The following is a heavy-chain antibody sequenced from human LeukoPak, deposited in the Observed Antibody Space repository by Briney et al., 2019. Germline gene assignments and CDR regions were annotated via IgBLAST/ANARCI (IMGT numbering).Heavy chain of an antibody. Sequence: SETLSLTCTVSGGSISSYYWSWIRQPVGKGLEWIGRIYTSGSTNYNPSLKSRVTMSVDTSKNQFSLKLSSVTAADMAVYYCARTYGDYNPFDYWGQGTLVTVSS. V-gene: IGHV4-4*07. CDR3: ARTYGDYNPFDY. CDR1: GGSISSYY. D-gene: IGHD4-17*01. J-gene: IGHJ4*02. CDR2: IYTSGST.